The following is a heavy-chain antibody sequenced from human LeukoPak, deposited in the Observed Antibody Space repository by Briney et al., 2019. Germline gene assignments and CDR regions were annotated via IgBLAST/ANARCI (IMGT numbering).Heavy chain of an antibody. CDR1: GFTFSSYA. CDR2: ISGSGGST. CDR3: AKWDSSGWYGHSWIFDN. V-gene: IGHV3-23*01. Sequence: SGGSLRLSCAASGFTFSSYAMSWVRQAPGKGLEWVSAISGSGGSTYYADSVKGRFTISRDNSKKTLHLQMNSLRAEDTAVYYCAKWDSSGWYGHSWIFDNWGQGTLVTVSS. J-gene: IGHJ4*02. D-gene: IGHD6-19*01.